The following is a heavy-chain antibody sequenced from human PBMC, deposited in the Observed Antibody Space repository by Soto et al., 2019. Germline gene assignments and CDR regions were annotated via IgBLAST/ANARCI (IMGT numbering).Heavy chain of an antibody. V-gene: IGHV3-21*01. CDR2: ISSSSSYI. Sequence: EVQLVESGGGLVKPGGSLRLSCAASGFTFSSYSMNWVRQAPGKGLEWVSSISSSSSYIYYADSVKGRFTISRDNATNSLDLQMNSLRAEDTAVYYCARDSFEGYSYVPFDYWGQGTLVTVSS. D-gene: IGHD5-18*01. J-gene: IGHJ4*02. CDR1: GFTFSSYS. CDR3: ARDSFEGYSYVPFDY.